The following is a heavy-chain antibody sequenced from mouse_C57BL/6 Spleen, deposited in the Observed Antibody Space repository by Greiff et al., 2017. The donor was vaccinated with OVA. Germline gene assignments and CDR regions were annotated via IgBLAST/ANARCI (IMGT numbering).Heavy chain of an antibody. Sequence: QVQLQQPGAELVKPGASVKLSCKASGYTFTSYWMHWVKQRPGQGLEWIGMIHPNSGSTNYNEKFKSKATLTVDKSSSTAYMQLSSLTSEDSAVYYCARHYYGSQYYFDYWGKGTTLTVSS. CDR3: ARHYYGSQYYFDY. D-gene: IGHD1-1*01. CDR1: GYTFTSYW. J-gene: IGHJ2*01. V-gene: IGHV1-64*01. CDR2: IHPNSGST.